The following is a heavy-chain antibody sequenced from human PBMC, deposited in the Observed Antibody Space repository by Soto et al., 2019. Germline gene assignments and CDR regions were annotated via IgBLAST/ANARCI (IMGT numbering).Heavy chain of an antibody. D-gene: IGHD5-12*01. J-gene: IGHJ3*02. CDR3: ARDHESGYAAFDI. CDR1: GFTFSSYS. Sequence: GSLRLSCAASGFTFSSYSMNLVRQAPGKGLEWVSSISSSSSYIYYADSVKGRFTISRDNAKNSLYLQMNSLRAEDTAVYYCARDHESGYAAFDIWGQGTMVTVSS. CDR2: ISSSSSYI. V-gene: IGHV3-21*01.